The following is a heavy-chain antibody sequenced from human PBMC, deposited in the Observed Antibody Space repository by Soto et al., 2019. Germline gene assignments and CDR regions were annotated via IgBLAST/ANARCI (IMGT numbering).Heavy chain of an antibody. J-gene: IGHJ4*02. V-gene: IGHV3-23*01. CDR1: GFSFSSYA. D-gene: IGHD6-13*01. CDR2: ISGSDGST. Sequence: PGGSLRLSCAASGFSFSSYAMNWVRQAPGKGLEWVSVISGSDGSTYYADSVKGRFTISRDNSKNTLNLQMNSLRAEDTAVYYGARRSSSWYFDYWRQGYLVTVSS. CDR3: ARRSSSWYFDY.